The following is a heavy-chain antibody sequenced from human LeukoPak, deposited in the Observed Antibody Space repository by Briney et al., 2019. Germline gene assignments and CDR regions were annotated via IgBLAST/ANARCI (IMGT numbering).Heavy chain of an antibody. CDR2: ISYDGSNK. J-gene: IGHJ4*02. Sequence: GGSLRLSCAASGFTFSSYAMHWVRQAPGKGLEWLAVISYDGSNKFYADSVKGRFTISRDNSKNTLYLQMNSLRAEDTAVYYCAREPRGIAAAGTDWGQGTLVTVSS. CDR3: AREPRGIAAAGTD. V-gene: IGHV3-30*14. CDR1: GFTFSSYA. D-gene: IGHD6-13*01.